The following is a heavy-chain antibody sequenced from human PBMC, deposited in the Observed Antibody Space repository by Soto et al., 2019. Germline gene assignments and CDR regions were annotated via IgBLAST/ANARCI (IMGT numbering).Heavy chain of an antibody. J-gene: IGHJ6*02. CDR2: TYYRSKWYN. D-gene: IGHD6-13*01. Sequence: TLSLTCAISGDSVSSNSAAWNWIRQSPSRGLEWLGRTYYRSKWYNDYAVSVKSRITINPDTSKNQFSLQLNSVTPEDTAVYYCARDRAYSSTWPTRDYYYGMDVWGQGTTVTVSS. CDR1: GDSVSSNSAA. CDR3: ARDRAYSSTWPTRDYYYGMDV. V-gene: IGHV6-1*01.